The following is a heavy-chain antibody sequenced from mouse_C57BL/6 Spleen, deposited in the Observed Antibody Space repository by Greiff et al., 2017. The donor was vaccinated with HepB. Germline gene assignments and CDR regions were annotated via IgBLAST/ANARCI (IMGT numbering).Heavy chain of an antibody. D-gene: IGHD1-1*01. CDR2: IYPGDGDT. V-gene: IGHV1-80*01. J-gene: IGHJ2*01. Sequence: VQLQQSGAELVKPGASVKISCKASGYAFSSYWMNWVKQRPGKGLEWIGQIYPGDGDTNYNGKFKGKATLTADKSSSTAYMQLSSLTSEDSAVYVCARGGALIYYYGSSPYYFDYWGQGTTLTVSS. CDR1: GYAFSSYW. CDR3: ARGGALIYYYGSSPYYFDY.